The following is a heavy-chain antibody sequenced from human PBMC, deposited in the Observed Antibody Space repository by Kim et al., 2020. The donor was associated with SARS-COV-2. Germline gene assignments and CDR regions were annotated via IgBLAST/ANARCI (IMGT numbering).Heavy chain of an antibody. D-gene: IGHD3-10*01. CDR2: ISAYNGNT. Sequence: ASVKVSCKASGYTFTSYGISWVRQAPGQGLEWMGWISAYNGNTNYAQKLQGRVTMTTDTSTSTAYMELRSLRSDDTAVYYCATQQITMVRGVTSFGAFDIWGQGTMVTVSS. CDR3: ATQQITMVRGVTSFGAFDI. V-gene: IGHV1-18*04. CDR1: GYTFTSYG. J-gene: IGHJ3*02.